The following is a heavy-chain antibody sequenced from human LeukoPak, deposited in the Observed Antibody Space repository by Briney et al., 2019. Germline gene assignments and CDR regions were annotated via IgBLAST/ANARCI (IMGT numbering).Heavy chain of an antibody. Sequence: GGSLRLPCVASGFTFSSYAMSWVRQAPGKGLEWVANIKQDGSEKQYVASVKGRFTISRDNAKNSLYLQMNSLRAEDTAVYYCTSSSGDYSYWGQGTLVTVSS. V-gene: IGHV3-7*01. CDR3: TSSSGDYSY. J-gene: IGHJ4*02. CDR1: GFTFSSYA. D-gene: IGHD4-17*01. CDR2: IKQDGSEK.